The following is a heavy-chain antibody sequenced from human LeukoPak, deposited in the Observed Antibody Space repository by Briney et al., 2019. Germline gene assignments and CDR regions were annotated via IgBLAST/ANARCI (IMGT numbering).Heavy chain of an antibody. V-gene: IGHV3-23*01. D-gene: IGHD3-22*01. CDR2: ISGSGGST. Sequence: SGGSLRLSCVASGFTFSNYGMNWVRQAPGKGLEWVSAISGSGGSTYYADSVKGRFTISRDNSKNTLYLQMNSLRAEDTAVYYCARRCYDSSGFDYWGQGTLVTVSS. CDR3: ARRCYDSSGFDY. CDR1: GFTFSNYG. J-gene: IGHJ4*02.